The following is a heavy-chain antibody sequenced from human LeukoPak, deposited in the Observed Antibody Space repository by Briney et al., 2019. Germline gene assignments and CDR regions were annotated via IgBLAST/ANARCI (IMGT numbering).Heavy chain of an antibody. J-gene: IGHJ2*01. CDR3: AIHQEVYWYFDL. Sequence: ASVKVSCKASGGTFSSYAISWVRQAPGQGLGWMGGIIPVFGTANYAQKFQGRVTITTDESTSTAYMELSSLRSEDTAVYYCAIHQEVYWYFDLWGRGTLVTVSS. CDR2: IIPVFGTA. D-gene: IGHD2-2*01. V-gene: IGHV1-69*05. CDR1: GGTFSSYA.